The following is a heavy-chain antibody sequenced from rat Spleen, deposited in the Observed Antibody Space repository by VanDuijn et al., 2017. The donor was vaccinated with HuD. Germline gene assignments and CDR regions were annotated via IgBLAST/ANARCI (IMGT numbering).Heavy chain of an antibody. Sequence: EVQLVESGGGLVQPGRSLRLSCATSGFPFSNFAMAWVRQAPKKGLEWVATISTSGSRTYYPDSVKGRFTISRDNANSSLYLQMNSLKSEDAATYYCARLDGYYHYVMDAWGQGASVTVSS. D-gene: IGHD1-12*03. J-gene: IGHJ4*01. CDR2: ISTSGSRT. CDR1: GFPFSNFA. CDR3: ARLDGYYHYVMDA. V-gene: IGHV5-46*01.